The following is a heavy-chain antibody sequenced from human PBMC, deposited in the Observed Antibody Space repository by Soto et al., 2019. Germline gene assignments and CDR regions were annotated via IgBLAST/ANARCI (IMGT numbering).Heavy chain of an antibody. V-gene: IGHV1-46*01. D-gene: IGHD3-22*01. CDR1: GYTFTTYD. Sequence: ASLKVSFRASGYTFTTYDMHWVRPAPGQWRELMGIISPDGGRTSYAQKFQGRVTITRDTSTSTAYMELSSLRSEDTAVYYCARPLLGANYYVGHGGQRTLVTVSS. J-gene: IGHJ4*02. CDR3: ARPLLGANYYVGH. CDR2: ISPDGGRT.